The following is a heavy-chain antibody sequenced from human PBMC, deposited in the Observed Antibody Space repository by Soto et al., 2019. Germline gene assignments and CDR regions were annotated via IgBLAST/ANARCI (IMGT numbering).Heavy chain of an antibody. Sequence: QITLKESGPTLVKPTQTLTLTCTFSGFSLNTSGVGVGWIRQPPGKALEWLALIYWDDDKRYRPSLKNRLNITKNTSKNQLVITMTTMDPVDTGKYYCAHRPYGAYPIDYWGQGTLVTVSS. CDR1: GFSLNTSGVG. V-gene: IGHV2-5*02. J-gene: IGHJ4*02. CDR3: AHRPYGAYPIDY. CDR2: IYWDDDK. D-gene: IGHD4-17*01.